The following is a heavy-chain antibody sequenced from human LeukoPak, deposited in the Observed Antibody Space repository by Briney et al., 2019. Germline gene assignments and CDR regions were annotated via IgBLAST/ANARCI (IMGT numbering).Heavy chain of an antibody. J-gene: IGHJ6*02. Sequence: ASVKVSCKTSGGTFSNYGFSWVRQAPGQGPEWMGRIIPMFGITNYAQKFQGRVTITADKSTSTAYMEVSSLRSGDTAVYYCARVVQRDAHYYYHAMDVWGQGTTVTVSS. CDR3: ARVVQRDAHYYYHAMDV. CDR1: GGTFSNYG. V-gene: IGHV1-69*04. CDR2: IIPMFGIT. D-gene: IGHD2-2*01.